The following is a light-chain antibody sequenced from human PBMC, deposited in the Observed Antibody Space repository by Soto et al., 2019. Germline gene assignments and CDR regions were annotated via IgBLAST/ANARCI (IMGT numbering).Light chain of an antibody. CDR2: GAS. CDR3: QQYYCWWT. CDR1: QNIGNK. Sequence: EIVMTQSPATLSVSPGEGATLSCWASQNIGNKLAWYQQKDGQAPRLLIFGASTRATGVPARFCGSGSGTDFTPTISSLQYEDFAIYYCQQYYCWWTFGQGNKVEIK. V-gene: IGKV3-15*01. J-gene: IGKJ1*01.